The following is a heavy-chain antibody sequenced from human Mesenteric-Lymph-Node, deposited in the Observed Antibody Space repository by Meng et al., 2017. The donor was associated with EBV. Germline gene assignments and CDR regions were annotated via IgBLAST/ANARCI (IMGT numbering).Heavy chain of an antibody. V-gene: IGHV4-4*02. CDR3: ARGGSYGTRSFDY. CDR2: IYHTGST. D-gene: IGHD5-18*01. J-gene: IGHJ4*02. Sequence: QAQRQEACPGLVKPSGTLSLTCDVSGVSISRTHWWSWVRQAPGKGLEWIGEIYHTGSTNYNPSLKSRVAISIDESKNQFSLKLSSVTAADTAVYYCARGGSYGTRSFDYWGQRTLVTVSS. CDR1: GVSISRTHW.